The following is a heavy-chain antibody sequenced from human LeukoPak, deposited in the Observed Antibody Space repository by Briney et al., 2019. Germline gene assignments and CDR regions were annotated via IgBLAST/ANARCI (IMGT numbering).Heavy chain of an antibody. D-gene: IGHD2-2*01. V-gene: IGHV1-8*03. Sequence: ASVKVSCKASGYTFTSYDINWVRQATGQGLEWMGWMNPNSGNTGYAQKFQGRATITRNTSISTAYMELRSLRSDDTAVYYCARAIWCSSTSCHYYFDYWGQGTLVTVSS. CDR3: ARAIWCSSTSCHYYFDY. J-gene: IGHJ4*02. CDR2: MNPNSGNT. CDR1: GYTFTSYD.